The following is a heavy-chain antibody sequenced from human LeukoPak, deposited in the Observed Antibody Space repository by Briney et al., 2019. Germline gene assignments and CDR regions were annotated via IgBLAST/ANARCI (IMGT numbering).Heavy chain of an antibody. D-gene: IGHD5-18*01. CDR3: ARKSSYGFV. V-gene: IGHV3-7*05. Sequence: PGGSLRLSCAASGFTFSSYAMSWVRQAPGKGLEWVANIKQDGSEKYYVDSVKGRFTISRDNAKNSLYLQMNSLRAEDTAVYYCARKSSYGFVWGQGTLVTVSS. CDR2: IKQDGSEK. J-gene: IGHJ4*02. CDR1: GFTFSSYA.